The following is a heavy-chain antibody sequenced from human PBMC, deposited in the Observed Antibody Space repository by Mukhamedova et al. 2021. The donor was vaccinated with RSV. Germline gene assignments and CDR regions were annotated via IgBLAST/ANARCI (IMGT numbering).Heavy chain of an antibody. CDR3: ARADGGSGYNWFD. J-gene: IGHJ5*02. D-gene: IGHD3-10*01. V-gene: IGHV4-59*01. CDR1: GGSIRSYY. CDR2: IHHTGFT. Sequence: SGGSIRSYYWSWIRQPPGKGPEWLACIHHTGFTNYNPSLQSRVTISVDTSKHKISLNLRSVTAADTAVYYCARADGGSGYNWFD.